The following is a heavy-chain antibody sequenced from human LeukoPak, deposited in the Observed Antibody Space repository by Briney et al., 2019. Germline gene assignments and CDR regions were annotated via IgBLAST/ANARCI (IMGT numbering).Heavy chain of an antibody. CDR2: IASDGST. Sequence: QPGGSLRLSCAASGFTFSSYWMHWVRQAPGKGLVWVSRIASDGSTVYADSVKGRFTISRDNAKNSLYLQMNSLRSDDTAVYYCAREPPHYCGGDCYGLGFDYWGQGTLVTVSS. CDR3: AREPPHYCGGDCYGLGFDY. CDR1: GFTFSSYW. J-gene: IGHJ4*02. V-gene: IGHV3-74*01. D-gene: IGHD2-21*02.